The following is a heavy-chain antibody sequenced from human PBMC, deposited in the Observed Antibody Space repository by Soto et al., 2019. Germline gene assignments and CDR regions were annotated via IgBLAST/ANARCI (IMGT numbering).Heavy chain of an antibody. CDR3: ARGRFYYDFWSGYSYYFDY. CDR1: GGSFSGYY. CDR2: INHSGST. D-gene: IGHD3-3*01. V-gene: IGHV4-34*01. J-gene: IGHJ4*02. Sequence: SETLSLTCAVYGGSFSGYYWSWIRQPPGKGLEWIGEINHSGSTNYNPSLKSRVTISVDTSKIQFSLKLSSVTAADTAVYYCARGRFYYDFWSGYSYYFDYWGQGTLVTVSS.